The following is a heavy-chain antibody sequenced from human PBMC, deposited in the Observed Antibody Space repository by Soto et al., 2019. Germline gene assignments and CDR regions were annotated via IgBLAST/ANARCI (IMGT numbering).Heavy chain of an antibody. CDR1: GFAFTNYG. CDR3: ARDVAMPTGLGLGY. D-gene: IGHD6-19*01. V-gene: IGHV3-30*03. Sequence: LRLSCAASGFAFTNYGIHWVRQAPGKGLEWVAHISNDGSKKFYGDSVKGRFTISRDNSENTVYLQMTSLRPDDTAVFYCARDVAMPTGLGLGYWGQGTMVTV. CDR2: ISNDGSKK. J-gene: IGHJ4*02.